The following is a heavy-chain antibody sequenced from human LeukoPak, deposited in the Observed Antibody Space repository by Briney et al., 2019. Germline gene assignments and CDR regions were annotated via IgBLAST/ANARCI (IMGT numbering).Heavy chain of an antibody. Sequence: GGSLRLSCAASGFTFDDYAMHWVRQAPGKGLEWVSGISWNSGSIGYADSVKGRFTISRDNAKNSLYLQMNSLTAEDTALYYCAKDMGGITIESFQHWGQGTLVTVSS. V-gene: IGHV3-9*01. CDR2: ISWNSGSI. CDR1: GFTFDDYA. CDR3: AKDMGGITIESFQH. J-gene: IGHJ1*01. D-gene: IGHD3-16*01.